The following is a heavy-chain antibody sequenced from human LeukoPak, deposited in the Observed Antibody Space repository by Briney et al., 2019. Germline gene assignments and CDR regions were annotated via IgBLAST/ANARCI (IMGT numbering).Heavy chain of an antibody. Sequence: ASVKVSCKASGYTFTGYFMYWVRQAPGQGLEWMGWINHNSGGTNYAQKFQGRVTMTRDTSISTAYMELSRLRSDDTAVYYCARGVRYCSGGSCYSDSYYYYYMDVWGKGTTVTVSS. CDR1: GYTFTGYF. CDR2: INHNSGGT. V-gene: IGHV1-2*02. J-gene: IGHJ6*03. CDR3: ARGVRYCSGGSCYSDSYYYYYMDV. D-gene: IGHD2-15*01.